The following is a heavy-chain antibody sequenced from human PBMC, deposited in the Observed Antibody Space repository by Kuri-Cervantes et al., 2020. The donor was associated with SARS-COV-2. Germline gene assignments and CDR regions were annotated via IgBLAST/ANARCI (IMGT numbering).Heavy chain of an antibody. V-gene: IGHV1-24*01. Sequence: ASVKVSCKASGYTFTSYDINWVRQATGQGLEWMGGFDPEDGETIYAQKFQGRVTMTEDTSTDTAYMELRSLRSDDTAVYYCARAGLRYFDYWGQGTLVTVSS. CDR1: GYTFTSYD. D-gene: IGHD7-27*01. CDR2: FDPEDGET. J-gene: IGHJ4*02. CDR3: ARAGLRYFDY.